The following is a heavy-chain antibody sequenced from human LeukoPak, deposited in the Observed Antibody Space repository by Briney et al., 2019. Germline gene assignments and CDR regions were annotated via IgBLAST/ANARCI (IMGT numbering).Heavy chain of an antibody. V-gene: IGHV3-15*01. Sequence: GGSLRLSCAASGFTLSNAWMSRVPQAPGKGLEWVGRIKSKTDGGTTDAAPVKGRFTISRGDSKNTLYLQMNSLKTEDTAVYYCTTGSYYDSSGYRWGQGTLVTVSS. CDR3: TTGSYYDSSGYR. CDR2: IKSKTDGGTT. CDR1: GFTLSNAW. J-gene: IGHJ4*02. D-gene: IGHD3-22*01.